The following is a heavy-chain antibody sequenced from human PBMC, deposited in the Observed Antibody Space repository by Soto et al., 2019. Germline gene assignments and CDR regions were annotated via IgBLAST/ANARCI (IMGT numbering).Heavy chain of an antibody. J-gene: IGHJ3*02. D-gene: IGHD5-12*01. CDR1: GYSFITSYH. CDR3: ARDTGYDHDAFDI. Sequence: QVQLVQSGAEVKKPGASVKVSCKASGYSFITSYHMHWVRQAPGQGLEWMGIINPTGSMTRYSQKFKGKLTMTRDTSTAIDYMELSNLTPEDTAVYFCARDTGYDHDAFDIWGQGTRVTVSS. CDR2: INPTGSMT. V-gene: IGHV1-46*01.